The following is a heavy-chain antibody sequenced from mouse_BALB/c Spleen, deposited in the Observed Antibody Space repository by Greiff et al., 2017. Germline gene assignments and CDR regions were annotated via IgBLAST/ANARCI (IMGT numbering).Heavy chain of an antibody. J-gene: IGHJ3*01. CDR3: ARWAGYYVGFAY. CDR2: INPSTGYT. Sequence: VQRVESGAELAKPGASVKMSCKASGYTFTSYWMHWVKQRPGQGLEWIGYINPSTGYTEYNQKFKDKATLTADKSSSTAYMQLSSLTSEDSAVYYCARWAGYYVGFAYWGQGTLVTVSA. CDR1: GYTFTSYW. D-gene: IGHD2-3*01. V-gene: IGHV1-7*01.